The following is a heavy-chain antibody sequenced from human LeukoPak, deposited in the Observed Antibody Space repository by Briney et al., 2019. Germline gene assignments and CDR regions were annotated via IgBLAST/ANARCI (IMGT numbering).Heavy chain of an antibody. V-gene: IGHV3-74*03. D-gene: IGHD5-12*01. CDR2: ISSDGSRT. CDR3: AREWPSNAFDI. CDR1: GFTFSSYW. Sequence: GGSLRLSCAASGFTFSSYWVHWVRQAPGKGLVWVSRISSDGSRTTYVDSVKGRFTISRDNAKNTLYLQMNNLRAEDTAVYYCAREWPSNAFDIWGQGTMVIVSS. J-gene: IGHJ3*02.